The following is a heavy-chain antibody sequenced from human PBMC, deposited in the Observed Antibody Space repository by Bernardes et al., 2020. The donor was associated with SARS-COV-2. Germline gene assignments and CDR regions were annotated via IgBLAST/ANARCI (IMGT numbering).Heavy chain of an antibody. V-gene: IGHV3-73*01. J-gene: IGHJ4*02. D-gene: IGHD4-17*01. CDR1: GFNFSGSA. Sequence: GGSLRLSCAASGFNFSGSAIQWVRQASGKGLEWIGRIRRKPKGYATTYAASLKGRFVISRDDSRNTAYLQIHSLKIDNTAVYYCTGDYLYWDQGTLVSVSS. CDR3: TGDYLY. CDR2: IRRKPKGYAT.